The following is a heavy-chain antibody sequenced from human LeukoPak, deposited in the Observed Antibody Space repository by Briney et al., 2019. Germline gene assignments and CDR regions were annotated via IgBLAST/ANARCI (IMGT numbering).Heavy chain of an antibody. CDR3: ARDNSGVYDY. CDR2: IYYTGTT. CDR1: GGFISSGGDY. J-gene: IGHJ4*02. Sequence: SETLSLTCTVAGGFISSGGDYWSWIRQFPGESLEWIGYIYYTGTTYYNPSLKTRVTLSVDTSKNQFSLRLSSVTAADTAVYYCARDNSGVYDYWGQGTLVTVSS. D-gene: IGHD3-10*01. V-gene: IGHV4-31*03.